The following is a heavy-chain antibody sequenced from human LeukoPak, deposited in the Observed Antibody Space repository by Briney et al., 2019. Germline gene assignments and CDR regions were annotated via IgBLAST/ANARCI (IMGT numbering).Heavy chain of an antibody. CDR3: ARFGYCSSTSCYRAFDI. CDR2: IYYSGST. CDR1: GGSISSYY. V-gene: IGHV4-59*01. D-gene: IGHD2-2*02. J-gene: IGHJ3*02. Sequence: ASETLSLTCTVSGGSISSYYWSWIRQPPGKGLEWIGYIYYSGSTNYNPSLKSRVTISVDTSKNQFSLKLSSVTAADTAVYCCARFGYCSSTSCYRAFDIWGQGTMVTVSS.